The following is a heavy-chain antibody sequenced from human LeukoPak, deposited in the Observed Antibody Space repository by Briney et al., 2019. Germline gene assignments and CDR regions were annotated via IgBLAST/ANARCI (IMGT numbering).Heavy chain of an antibody. CDR1: GFTFSSFA. Sequence: PGGSLRLSCAASGFTFSSFAMSWVRRAPGKGLERVSTISGSGTTTYYADSVRGRFTVSRDNSKNTLYLQMNSLRAEDTAVYYCAKDGNYYDSSGYPILGTFDIWGQGTMVTVSS. J-gene: IGHJ3*02. CDR2: ISGSGTTT. CDR3: AKDGNYYDSSGYPILGTFDI. V-gene: IGHV3-23*01. D-gene: IGHD3-22*01.